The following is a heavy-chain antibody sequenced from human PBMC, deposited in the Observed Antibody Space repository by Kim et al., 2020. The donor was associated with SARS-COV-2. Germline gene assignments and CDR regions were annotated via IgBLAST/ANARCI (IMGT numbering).Heavy chain of an antibody. Sequence: SETLSLTCTVSGGSISSGGYYWSWIRQHPGKGLEWIGYIYYSGSTYYNPSLKSRVTISVDTSKNQFSLKLSSVTAADTAVYYCARGEYDFWSGYYTVRGGYFQHWGQGTLVTVSS. D-gene: IGHD3-3*01. J-gene: IGHJ1*01. CDR3: ARGEYDFWSGYYTVRGGYFQH. CDR2: IYYSGST. CDR1: GGSISSGGYY. V-gene: IGHV4-31*03.